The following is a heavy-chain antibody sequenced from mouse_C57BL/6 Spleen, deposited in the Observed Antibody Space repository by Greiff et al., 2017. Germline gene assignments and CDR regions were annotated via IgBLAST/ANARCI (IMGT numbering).Heavy chain of an antibody. D-gene: IGHD1-1*01. CDR3: ARKFGGSLFDY. Sequence: QVQLKQPGAELVMPGASVKLSCKASGYTFTSYWTHWVKQRPGQGLEWIGEIDPSDSYTNYNQKFKGKSTLTVDKSSSTAYMQLSSLTSEDSAVYYCARKFGGSLFDYWGQGTTLTVSS. CDR1: GYTFTSYW. V-gene: IGHV1-69*01. CDR2: IDPSDSYT. J-gene: IGHJ2*01.